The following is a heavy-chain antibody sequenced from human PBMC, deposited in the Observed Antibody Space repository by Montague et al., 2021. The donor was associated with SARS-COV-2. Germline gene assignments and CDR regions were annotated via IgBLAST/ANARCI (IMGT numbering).Heavy chain of an antibody. V-gene: IGHV4-39*01. CDR3: ARREYSYGWGD. Sequence: SETLSLTCTVTGGPISGSSDYWGWIRQSPGRGLELIASVDYSWNTYYXPSLKSRLTISVDTSTNQFSLTLNSVTAADTALYYCARREYSYGWGDWGQGTLVTVSS. CDR1: GGPISGSSDY. CDR2: VDYSWNT. D-gene: IGHD5-18*01. J-gene: IGHJ4*02.